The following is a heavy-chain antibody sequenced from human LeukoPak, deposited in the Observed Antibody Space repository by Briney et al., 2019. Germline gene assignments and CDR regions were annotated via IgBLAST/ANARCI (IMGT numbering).Heavy chain of an antibody. CDR1: GFTFSNAW. J-gene: IGHJ4*02. CDR3: TTDPGSGSADY. Sequence: GGSLRLSCAASGFTFSNAWMSWVRQAPGKGLEWVGRIKSKTDGGTTGYAAPVKGRFTISRDDSKNTLYLQMNSLKTEDTAVYYCTTDPGSGSADYWGQGTLVTVSS. D-gene: IGHD3-10*01. V-gene: IGHV3-15*01. CDR2: IKSKTDGGTT.